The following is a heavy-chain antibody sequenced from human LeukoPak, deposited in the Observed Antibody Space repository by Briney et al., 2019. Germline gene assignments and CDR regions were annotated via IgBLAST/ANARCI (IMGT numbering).Heavy chain of an antibody. V-gene: IGHV3-21*01. D-gene: IGHD3-16*01. CDR3: ARVIGSYGDSAY. J-gene: IGHJ4*02. Sequence: GGSLRLSCAPSGVTFRGVSMSAGCEAPGERVWCLEYISSSSSDMNYADSVKGRFTISRDNAKESLYLQMDSLRAEDTAVYYCARVIGSYGDSAYWGQGTLITVSS. CDR2: ISSSSSDM. CDR1: GVTFRGVS.